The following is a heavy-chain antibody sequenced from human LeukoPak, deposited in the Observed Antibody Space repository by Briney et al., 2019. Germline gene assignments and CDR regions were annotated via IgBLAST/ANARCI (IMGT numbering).Heavy chain of an antibody. J-gene: IGHJ6*03. Sequence: GGSLRLSCVASGFTVSSNYMSWVRQAPGKGLEWVSVIYSGGSTYYADSVKGRFTISRDNSKNTLYLQMNSLRAEDTAVYYCASGSGSYRTPYYYMDVWGTGTTVTVSS. CDR1: GFTVSSNY. V-gene: IGHV3-53*01. CDR3: ASGSGSYRTPYYYMDV. CDR2: IYSGGST. D-gene: IGHD3-10*01.